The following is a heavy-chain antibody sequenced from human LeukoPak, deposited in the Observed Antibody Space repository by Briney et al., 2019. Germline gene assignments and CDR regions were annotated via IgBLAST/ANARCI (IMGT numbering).Heavy chain of an antibody. D-gene: IGHD6-19*01. CDR1: GVAISSYY. CDR3: ARVKGSSGLFDY. V-gene: IGHV4-59*01. Sequence: PSETLSLTCTVSGVAISSYYWSWIRQPPGKGLEWIGYIYYSGSTNYNPSLKSRVTISVDTSKNQFSLKLSSVTAADTAVYYCARVKGSSGLFDYWGQGTLVTVSS. J-gene: IGHJ4*02. CDR2: IYYSGST.